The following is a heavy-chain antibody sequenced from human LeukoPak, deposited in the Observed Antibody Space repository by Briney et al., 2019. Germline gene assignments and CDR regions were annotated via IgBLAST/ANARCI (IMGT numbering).Heavy chain of an antibody. D-gene: IGHD6-6*01. Sequence: GGSLRLSCVASGFTFSNYGMYWARQAPGKGLEWVASIRYSGNDQNYAASVKGRFTISRDNSKNTLYLQMNSLRAEDTAVYYCAKTREYSSSSPPDYWGQGTLVTVSS. V-gene: IGHV3-30*02. CDR1: GFTFSNYG. J-gene: IGHJ4*02. CDR2: IRYSGNDQ. CDR3: AKTREYSSSSPPDY.